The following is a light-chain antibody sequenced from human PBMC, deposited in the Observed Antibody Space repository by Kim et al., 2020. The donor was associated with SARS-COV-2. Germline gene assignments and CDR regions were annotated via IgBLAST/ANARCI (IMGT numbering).Light chain of an antibody. CDR1: NIGSKN. J-gene: IGLJ2*01. Sequence: VALGQTARITCGGNNIGSKNVHWYQQKPGQASVLVIYRDSNRPSGIPERFSGSNSGNTATLTISRAQAGDEADYYCQVWDSSTVVFGGGTQLTVL. V-gene: IGLV3-9*01. CDR3: QVWDSSTVV. CDR2: RDS.